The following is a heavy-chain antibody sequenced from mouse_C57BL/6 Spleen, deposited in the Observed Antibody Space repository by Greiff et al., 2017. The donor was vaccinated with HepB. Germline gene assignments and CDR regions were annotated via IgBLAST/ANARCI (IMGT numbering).Heavy chain of an antibody. J-gene: IGHJ1*03. CDR1: GYTFTDYE. Sequence: VQLQQSGAELVRPGASVTLSCKASGYTFTDYEMHWVKQTPVHGLEWIGAIDPETGGTAYNQKFKGKAILTADKSSSTAYRELLSLTSEDSAVYYCTGSYDYGSRDWYFDVWGTGTTVTVSS. CDR3: TGSYDYGSRDWYFDV. V-gene: IGHV1-15*01. CDR2: IDPETGGT. D-gene: IGHD1-1*01.